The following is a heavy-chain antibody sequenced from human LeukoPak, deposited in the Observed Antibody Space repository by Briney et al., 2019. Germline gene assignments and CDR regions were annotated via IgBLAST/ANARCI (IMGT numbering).Heavy chain of an antibody. Sequence: GGSLRLSCAASGFTFSQSWMHWVRQAPGRGLVWVSRIHGDESRSDYADSVKGRFTISRDNAKQVLYLHMTSLTAEDTAFYYCARGGSPSDYWGHGTLVSVSS. CDR3: ARGGSPSDY. V-gene: IGHV3-74*01. D-gene: IGHD1-26*01. CDR1: GFTFSQSW. J-gene: IGHJ4*01. CDR2: IHGDESRS.